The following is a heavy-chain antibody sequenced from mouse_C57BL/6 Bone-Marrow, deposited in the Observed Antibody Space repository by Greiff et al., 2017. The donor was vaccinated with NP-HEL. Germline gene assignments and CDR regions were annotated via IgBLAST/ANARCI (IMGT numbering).Heavy chain of an antibody. D-gene: IGHD1-1*01. CDR3: ARSPFYGPY. CDR1: GYTFTSYW. V-gene: IGHV1-64*01. J-gene: IGHJ2*01. Sequence: GQLPQSGAELVKPGASGKLSCKASGYTFTSYWMHWVKQRPGQGLEWIWMIHPNSGSTNYNEKFKSKATLTVDKSSSTAYMQLSSLTSEDSAVYYCARSPFYGPYWGQGTTLTVSS. CDR2: IHPNSGST.